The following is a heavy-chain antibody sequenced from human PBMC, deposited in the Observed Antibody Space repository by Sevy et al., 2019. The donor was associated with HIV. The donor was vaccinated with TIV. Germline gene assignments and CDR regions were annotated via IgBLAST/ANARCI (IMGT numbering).Heavy chain of an antibody. V-gene: IGHV3-43*01. CDR3: AKEGGRAFDY. J-gene: IGHJ4*02. Sequence: GGSLRLSCAASGFTFDDYTMHWVRQAPGKGLEWVSLISWDGGSTYYADSVKGRFTISRDNSKNSLYLQMNSPRTEDTALYYCAKEGGRAFDYWGQGTLVTVSS. CDR1: GFTFDDYT. CDR2: ISWDGGST. D-gene: IGHD3-16*01.